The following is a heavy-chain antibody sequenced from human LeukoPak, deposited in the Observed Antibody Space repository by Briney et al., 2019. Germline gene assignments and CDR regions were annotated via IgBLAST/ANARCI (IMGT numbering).Heavy chain of an antibody. Sequence: ASVKVSCKASGYTFTSYDINWMRQATGQGLEWMGYMNPNSDNTGYAQKFQGRVTMTEDTSTDTAYMELSSLRSEDTAVYYCATGGWGWFDPWGQGTLVTVSS. V-gene: IGHV1-8*02. CDR3: ATGGWGWFDP. D-gene: IGHD6-19*01. CDR2: MNPNSDNT. CDR1: GYTFTSYD. J-gene: IGHJ5*02.